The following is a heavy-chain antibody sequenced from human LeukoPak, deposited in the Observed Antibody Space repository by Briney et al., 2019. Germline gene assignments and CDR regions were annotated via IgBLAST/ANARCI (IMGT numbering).Heavy chain of an antibody. D-gene: IGHD3-9*01. J-gene: IGHJ2*01. CDR1: GGSISSYY. Sequence: SETVSLTCTVSGGSISSYYWSWIRQPAGKGLEWIGRIYTSGSTNYNPSLKSRVTMSVDTSKNQFSLKLSSVTAADTAVYYCARDLASPRYYWYFDLWGRGTLVTVSS. V-gene: IGHV4-4*07. CDR3: ARDLASPRYYWYFDL. CDR2: IYTSGST.